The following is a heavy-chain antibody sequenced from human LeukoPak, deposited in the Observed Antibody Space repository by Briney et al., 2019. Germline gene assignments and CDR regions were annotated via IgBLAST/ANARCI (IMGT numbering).Heavy chain of an antibody. J-gene: IGHJ4*02. CDR3: ARDTLFVSHFDY. CDR1: GFTFSDYY. V-gene: IGHV3-11*04. Sequence: AGGSLRLSCAASGFTFSDYYMSWIRQAPGKGLEWVSYISSGGSIINYADSVKGRFTISRDNAKNSLYLQMNSLRAEDTAVYYCARDTLFVSHFDYWGQGTLVTVSS. D-gene: IGHD3-10*02. CDR2: ISSGGSII.